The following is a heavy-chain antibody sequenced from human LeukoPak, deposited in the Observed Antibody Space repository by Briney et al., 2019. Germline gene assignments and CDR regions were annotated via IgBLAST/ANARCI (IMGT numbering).Heavy chain of an antibody. CDR2: INGDGIST. Sequence: GGSLRLSCAASGFSFSYYWIHWVRQAPGKGLEWVSRINGDGISTYYADSVKGRFTISRDNAKNSLYLQMNSLRDEDTAVYYCARDRMKTTIVYWGQGTLVTVSS. CDR1: GFSFSYYW. D-gene: IGHD1-26*01. CDR3: ARDRMKTTIVY. J-gene: IGHJ4*02. V-gene: IGHV3-74*01.